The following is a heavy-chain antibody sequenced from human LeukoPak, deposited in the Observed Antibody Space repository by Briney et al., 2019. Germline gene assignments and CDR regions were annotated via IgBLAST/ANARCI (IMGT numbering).Heavy chain of an antibody. CDR3: VKDRDFWSGLDV. D-gene: IGHD3-3*01. J-gene: IGHJ6*02. CDR1: GFFFDDYG. CDR2: ISWQSNTR. Sequence: PGGALSLSCAASGFFFDDYGMHWVREVPGKGLGWVSGISWQSNTRKYADSVRGRFTISRDNAKNSLYLQMNSLKLEDTALYYCVKDRDFWSGLDVWGQGTMVTVS. V-gene: IGHV3-9*01.